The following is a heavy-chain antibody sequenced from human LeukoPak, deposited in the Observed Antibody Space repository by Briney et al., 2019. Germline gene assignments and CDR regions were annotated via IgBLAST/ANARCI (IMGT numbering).Heavy chain of an antibody. CDR3: ARVSGPHVLLWFGEPDY. Sequence: GASVKVSCKASGYTFTSYYMHWVRQAPGQGLEWMGWINPNSGGTNYAQKFQGRVTMTRDTSISTAYMELSRLRSDDTAVYYCARVSGPHVLLWFGEPDYWGQGTLVTVSS. V-gene: IGHV1-2*02. J-gene: IGHJ4*02. CDR2: INPNSGGT. D-gene: IGHD3-10*01. CDR1: GYTFTSYY.